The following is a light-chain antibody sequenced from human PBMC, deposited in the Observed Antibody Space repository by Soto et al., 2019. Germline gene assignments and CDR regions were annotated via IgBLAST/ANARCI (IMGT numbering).Light chain of an antibody. J-gene: IGKJ1*01. CDR2: GPS. V-gene: IGKV3-20*01. Sequence: EIVRTKYPANLAVSPGERATLSCRASQSVSSNLAWYQQKPGQAPRLLIYGPSSGATGIPDRFSGSGSGTDFTLTINRLEPEDFAVYYCQQSDSSPRTFAQGTKVDIK. CDR1: QSVSSN. CDR3: QQSDSSPRT.